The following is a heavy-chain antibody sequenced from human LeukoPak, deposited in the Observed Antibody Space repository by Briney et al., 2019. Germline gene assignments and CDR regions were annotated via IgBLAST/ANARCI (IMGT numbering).Heavy chain of an antibody. CDR3: ARDGLWIQNSFDI. CDR2: IHYSGST. Sequence: SETLSLTCTVSGGSISSYYWSWIRQPAGKGLEWIGSIHYSGSTYYNPSLKSRVTISVDTSKNQFSLKLSSVTAADTAVYYCARDGLWIQNSFDIWGQGTVVTVSS. CDR1: GGSISSYY. V-gene: IGHV4-4*07. D-gene: IGHD5-18*01. J-gene: IGHJ3*02.